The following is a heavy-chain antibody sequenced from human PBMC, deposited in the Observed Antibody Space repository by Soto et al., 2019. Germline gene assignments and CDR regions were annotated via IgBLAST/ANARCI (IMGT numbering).Heavy chain of an antibody. CDR2: IFGSGITT. CDR3: AKSQSGSFFAAFDL. D-gene: IGHD1-26*01. J-gene: IGHJ3*01. CDR1: GFNFSSDV. Sequence: GGSLRLSCAASGFNFSSDVMNWVRQTPGKGLEWVASIFGSGITTYYADSVKGRFTISRDNSKNTLHLQLNSLRAEDTALYYCAKSQSGSFFAAFDLWGRGSLVTVSS. V-gene: IGHV3-23*01.